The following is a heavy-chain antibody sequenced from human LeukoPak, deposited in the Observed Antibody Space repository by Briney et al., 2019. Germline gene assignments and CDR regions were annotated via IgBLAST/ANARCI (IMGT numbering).Heavy chain of an antibody. CDR2: ISGSGAYT. CDR1: GFTFNSYA. J-gene: IGHJ3*02. D-gene: IGHD2-2*01. CDR3: AKDHCSSSSCYADAFDI. Sequence: GGSLRLSCAASGFTFNSYAMNWVRQAPGKGLERVSVISGSGAYTDYADSVKGRFTISRDNSRDTLYLQMNCLRAEDTAVYYCAKDHCSSSSCYADAFDIWGQGTMVTVSS. V-gene: IGHV3-23*01.